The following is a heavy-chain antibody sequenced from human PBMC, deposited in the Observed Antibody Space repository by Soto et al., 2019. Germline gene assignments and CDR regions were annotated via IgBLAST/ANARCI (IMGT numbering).Heavy chain of an antibody. Sequence: PSQTLSLTCAISGDSVSSNSAALNWIRLSPSRGLEWLARTYYRSRWYNDYAVSVGSRITVNPDTSKNQFSLQLTSVTPEDTAVYYCAGTTSHQWYYMDVWGKGTTVTVSS. D-gene: IGHD1-7*01. CDR1: GDSVSSNSAA. CDR3: AGTTSHQWYYMDV. CDR2: TYYRSRWYN. J-gene: IGHJ6*03. V-gene: IGHV6-1*01.